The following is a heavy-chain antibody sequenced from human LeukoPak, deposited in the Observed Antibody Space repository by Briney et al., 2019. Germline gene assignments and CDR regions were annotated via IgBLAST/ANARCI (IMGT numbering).Heavy chain of an antibody. J-gene: IGHJ5*02. Sequence: GASVKVSCKASGYTFTSYDINWVRQATGQGLEWMGWMNPNSGNTGYAQKFQGRVTMTRNTSISTAYMELSSLRSEDTAVYYCARDTYCRSTSCYHWFDPWGQGTLVTVSS. CDR1: GYTFTSYD. CDR2: MNPNSGNT. D-gene: IGHD2-2*01. V-gene: IGHV1-8*01. CDR3: ARDTYCRSTSCYHWFDP.